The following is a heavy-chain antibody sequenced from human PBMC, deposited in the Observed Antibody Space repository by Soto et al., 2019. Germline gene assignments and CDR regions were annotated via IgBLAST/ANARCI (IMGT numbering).Heavy chain of an antibody. CDR3: ARGGLEPFDY. J-gene: IGHJ4*02. D-gene: IGHD4-17*01. CDR2: INDYGTTI. V-gene: IGHV3-74*01. Sequence: GALRLSCVASGFNFDDHVMHWVRQAPGKGLVWVSRINDYGTTINYAESVEGRFTISRDDAKSEVYLQMNNLRAEDTAVYYCARGGLEPFDYWGQGALVTVSS. CDR1: GFNFDDHV.